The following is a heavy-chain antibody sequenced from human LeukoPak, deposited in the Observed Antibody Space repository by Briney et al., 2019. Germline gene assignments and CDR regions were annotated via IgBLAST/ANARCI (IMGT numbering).Heavy chain of an antibody. J-gene: IGHJ4*02. V-gene: IGHV4-61*02. CDR2: IYTSGST. CDR1: GGSISSGSYY. Sequence: PSQTLSLTCTVSGGSISSGSYYWSWIRQPAGKGLEWIGRIYTSGSTNYTPSLKSRVTISVDTSKNQFSLKLSSVTAADTAVYYCARDYDYWGQGTLVTVSS. CDR3: ARDYDY.